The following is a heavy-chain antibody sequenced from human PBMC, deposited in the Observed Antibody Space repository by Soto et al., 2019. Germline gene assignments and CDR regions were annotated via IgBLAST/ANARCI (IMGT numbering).Heavy chain of an antibody. CDR2: IFYSGST. J-gene: IGHJ6*02. D-gene: IGHD5-18*01. V-gene: IGHV4-39*01. CDR1: GGFTSRTSPY. CDR3: ACTFSGGYNYGFCYYGMDV. Sequence: SESLSLNGSVPGGFTSRTSPYRVGIRRPAGKGLEWIGSIFYSGSTYYNPPLKSRVTISVDTSKNQFSLKLSSVTAADTAVYYCACTFSGGYNYGFCYYGMDVWGQGTTVS.